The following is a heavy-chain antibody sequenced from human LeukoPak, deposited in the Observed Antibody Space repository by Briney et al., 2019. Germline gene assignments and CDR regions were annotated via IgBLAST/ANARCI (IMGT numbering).Heavy chain of an antibody. CDR3: ARSPRVKEAYIVVVPAAIFDY. CDR2: INHSGST. Sequence: KSSETLPLTCAVYGGSFSGYYWSWIRQPPGKGLEWIGEINHSGSTNYNPSLKSRVTISVDTSKNQFSLKLSSVTAANTAVYYCARSPRVKEAYIVVVPAAIFDYWGQGTLVTVSS. CDR1: GGSFSGYY. V-gene: IGHV4-34*01. J-gene: IGHJ4*02. D-gene: IGHD2-2*01.